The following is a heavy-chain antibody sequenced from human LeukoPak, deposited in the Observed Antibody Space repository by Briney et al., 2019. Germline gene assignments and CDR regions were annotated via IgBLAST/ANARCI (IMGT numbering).Heavy chain of an antibody. Sequence: PSETLSLTCAVSGASVSGSNYYWGWIRQPPGKGLEWIGNIYSSGSTYYNPSLKSRVTISVDTSKNQFSLKLSSVTAADTAVYYCARVERNYAGLWGQGTLVTVSS. D-gene: IGHD4-11*01. CDR3: ARVERNYAGL. J-gene: IGHJ4*02. CDR2: IYSSGST. V-gene: IGHV4-39*07. CDR1: GASVSGSNYY.